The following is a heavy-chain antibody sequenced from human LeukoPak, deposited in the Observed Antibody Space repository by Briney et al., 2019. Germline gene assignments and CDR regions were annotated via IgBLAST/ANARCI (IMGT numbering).Heavy chain of an antibody. CDR1: GFSFSTYS. V-gene: IGHV3-21*06. CDR3: ARDSSGYYRYFDY. CDR2: ISSSSSSI. J-gene: IGHJ4*02. D-gene: IGHD3-22*01. Sequence: QAGGSLRLSCAASGFSFSTYSMNWVRQAPGKGPEWVSSISSSSSSIYYADSMKGRLTISRDNAKNLLYLQMNSLRAEDTAVYYCARDSSGYYRYFDYWGQGSLVTVSS.